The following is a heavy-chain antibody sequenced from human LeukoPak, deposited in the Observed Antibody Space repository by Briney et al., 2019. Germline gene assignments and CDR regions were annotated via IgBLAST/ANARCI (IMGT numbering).Heavy chain of an antibody. Sequence: GGSLRLSCAASGFTFSLYAMTWVRQAPGKGLEGVSQISAGTGVTYYAQSVRGRSTISRDDSKSTLYLHMSGLRGEDTAVYYCARDVLDVAAAGWGRPLDRWGQGTRVTVSS. CDR2: ISAGTGVT. CDR3: ARDVLDVAAAGWGRPLDR. V-gene: IGHV3-23*01. CDR1: GFTFSLYA. J-gene: IGHJ5*02. D-gene: IGHD6-13*01.